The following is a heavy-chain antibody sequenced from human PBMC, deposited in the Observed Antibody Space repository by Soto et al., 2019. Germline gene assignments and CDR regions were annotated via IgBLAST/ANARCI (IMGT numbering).Heavy chain of an antibody. Sequence: SETLSLTCAVYGGSFSGYYWSWIRQPPGKGLEWIGEINHSGSTNYNPSLKSRVTISVDTSKNQFSLKLSSVTAADTAVYYCARGSGYGSFDPWGQGTLVTVSS. V-gene: IGHV4-34*01. D-gene: IGHD3-3*01. CDR1: GGSFSGYY. CDR2: INHSGST. J-gene: IGHJ5*02. CDR3: ARGSGYGSFDP.